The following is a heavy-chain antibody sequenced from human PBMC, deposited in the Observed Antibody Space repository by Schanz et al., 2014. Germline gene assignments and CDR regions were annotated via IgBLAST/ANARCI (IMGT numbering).Heavy chain of an antibody. CDR3: ARVYRWQHILGHFDS. CDR2: INPDSGDT. D-gene: IGHD6-13*01. J-gene: IGHJ4*02. CDR1: GYTFTGYY. V-gene: IGHV1-2*06. Sequence: QVQLVQSGAEVKKPGASVKVSCQASGYTFTGYYMHWLRQAPGQGLEWMGQINPDSGDTNYVQNFQGRVTMTRDTSITTAYMDLSRLTSDDTAVYYCARVYRWQHILGHFDSWGQGSLVTVSS.